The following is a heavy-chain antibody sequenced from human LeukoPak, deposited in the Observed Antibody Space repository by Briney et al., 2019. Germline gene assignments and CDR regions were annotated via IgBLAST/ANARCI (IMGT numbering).Heavy chain of an antibody. D-gene: IGHD3-10*01. CDR1: GVSISSSSYY. J-gene: IGHJ4*02. V-gene: IGHV4-39*07. CDR2: IYYSGST. CDR3: ASLHQVRGLTVFDY. Sequence: SETLSLTCTVSGVSISSSSYYWGWIRQPPGKGLEWIGSIYYSGSTSYNPSLKSRVTISVDTSKNQFSLKLSSVTAADTAVYYCASLHQVRGLTVFDYWGQATLVTVSS.